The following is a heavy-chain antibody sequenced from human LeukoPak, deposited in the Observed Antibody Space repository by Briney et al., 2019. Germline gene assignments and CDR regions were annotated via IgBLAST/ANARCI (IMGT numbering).Heavy chain of an antibody. CDR3: ATSTIVQSYYYGLDV. CDR2: INSDGSSI. CDR1: GFTFSSYW. J-gene: IGHJ6*02. Sequence: GGSLRLSCAASGFTFSSYWMHWVRQDSGKGLVWVSRINSDGSSIGYADSVKGRFTISRDNAKNTLYLQMNSLRAEDTAVYYCATSTIVQSYYYGLDVWGQGTTVAVSS. D-gene: IGHD2-8*01. V-gene: IGHV3-74*01.